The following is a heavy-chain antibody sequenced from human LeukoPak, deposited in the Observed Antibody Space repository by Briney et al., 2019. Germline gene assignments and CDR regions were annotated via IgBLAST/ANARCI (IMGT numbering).Heavy chain of an antibody. CDR2: ISGSCGST. CDR3: AKPQDLGIAVAGTLNY. Sequence: PGGSLRLSCAASGFTLSNSAMSWVRQAPGKGLEWVSAISGSCGSTYYADSVKGRFTISRDNSKNTLYLQMNNLRAEDTAIYYCAKPQDLGIAVAGTLNYWGQGTLVTVSS. D-gene: IGHD6-19*01. CDR1: GFTLSNSA. J-gene: IGHJ4*02. V-gene: IGHV3-23*01.